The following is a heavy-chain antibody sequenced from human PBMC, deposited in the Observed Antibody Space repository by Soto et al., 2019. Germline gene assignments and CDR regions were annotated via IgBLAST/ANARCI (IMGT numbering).Heavy chain of an antibody. CDR2: IVSSSSYT. V-gene: IGHV3-11*06. CDR1: GFTFSDYY. CDR3: ARRRASTWYMGGYLDY. Sequence: PGGSLRLSCAASGFTFSDYYMSWIRQAPGKGLEWVSYIVSSSSYTNYADSVKGRFTISRDNAKNSLYLEMNSLRAEDTAVYYCARRRASTWYMGGYLDYWGLGTLVTVSS. D-gene: IGHD6-13*01. J-gene: IGHJ4*02.